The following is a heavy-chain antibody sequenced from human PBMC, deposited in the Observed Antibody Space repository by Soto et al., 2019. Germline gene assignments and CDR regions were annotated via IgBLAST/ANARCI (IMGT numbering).Heavy chain of an antibody. CDR2: ISSSSSTI. V-gene: IGHV3-48*01. Sequence: PGGSLRLSCAASGFTFSSYSMNWVRQAPGKGLEWVSYISSSSSTIYYADSVKGRFTISRDNAKNSLYLQMNSLRAEDTAVYYCASNREYSSCWYSSGYYYYGMDVWGQGTTVTVSS. D-gene: IGHD6-13*01. J-gene: IGHJ6*02. CDR3: ASNREYSSCWYSSGYYYYGMDV. CDR1: GFTFSSYS.